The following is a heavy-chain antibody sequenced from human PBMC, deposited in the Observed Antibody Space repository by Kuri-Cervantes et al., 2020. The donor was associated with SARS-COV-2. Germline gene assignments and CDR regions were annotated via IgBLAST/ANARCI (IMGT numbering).Heavy chain of an antibody. Sequence: GESLKISCAASGFTFSSYAMHWVRQAPGKGLEWVAVISYDGSNKYYADSVKGRFTISRDNSKNTLYLQMNSLRAEDTAVYYCARVWRGELYYYYGMDVWGQGITVTVSS. V-gene: IGHV3-30-3*01. CDR3: ARVWRGELYYYYGMDV. CDR1: GFTFSSYA. D-gene: IGHD3-3*01. J-gene: IGHJ6*02. CDR2: ISYDGSNK.